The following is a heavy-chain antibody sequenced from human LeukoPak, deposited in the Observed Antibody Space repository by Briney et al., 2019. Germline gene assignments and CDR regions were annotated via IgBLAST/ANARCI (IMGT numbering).Heavy chain of an antibody. CDR3: ARDVSAVYGSESRMHLDS. CDR1: GFTYSNYW. CDR2: IKTEGRQQ. D-gene: IGHD6-25*01. V-gene: IGHV3-7*01. J-gene: IGHJ4*02. Sequence: GGSLRLSCAASGFTYSNYWMTWVRQAPGKGLEWVANIKTEGRQQNSATSVKGRFTISRDTSKNSLFLQMNSLRGEDRAVHYCARDVSAVYGSESRMHLDSWGQGALGSVSS.